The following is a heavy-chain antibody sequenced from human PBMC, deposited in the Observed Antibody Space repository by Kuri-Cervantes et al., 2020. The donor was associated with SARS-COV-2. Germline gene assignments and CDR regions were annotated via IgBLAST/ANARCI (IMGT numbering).Heavy chain of an antibody. CDR3: ARDMGDRLLWFGELLY. J-gene: IGHJ4*02. CDR2: ISAYNGNT. D-gene: IGHD3-10*01. V-gene: IGHV1-18*04. CDR1: GYTFTGYG. Sequence: ASVKVSCKASGYTFTGYGISWVRQAPGQGLEWMGWISAYNGNTNYAQKLQGRVTMTTDTSTSTAYMELRSLRSDDTAVYYCARDMGDRLLWFGELLYWGQGTLVTVSS.